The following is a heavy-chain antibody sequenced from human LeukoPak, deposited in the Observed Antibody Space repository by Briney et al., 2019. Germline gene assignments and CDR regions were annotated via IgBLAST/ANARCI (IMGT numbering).Heavy chain of an antibody. CDR2: IYHSGST. Sequence: PSETLSLTRTVSGGSISSGGYYWSWIRQPPGKGLEWIGYIYHSGSTYYNPSLKSRVTISVDRSKNQFSLKLSSVTAADTAVYYCARGNSSGILYFDYWGQGTLVTVSS. CDR1: GGSISSGGYY. D-gene: IGHD6-25*01. CDR3: ARGNSSGILYFDY. V-gene: IGHV4-30-2*01. J-gene: IGHJ4*02.